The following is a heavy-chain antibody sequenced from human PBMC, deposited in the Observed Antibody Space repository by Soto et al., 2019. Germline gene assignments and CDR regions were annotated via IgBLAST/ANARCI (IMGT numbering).Heavy chain of an antibody. CDR2: IYHSGST. V-gene: IGHV4-30-2*01. CDR1: GGSISSGGYS. CDR3: ARGSVPAAITSYYYGMDV. D-gene: IGHD2-2*01. Sequence: PSETLSLTCAVSGGSISSGGYSWSWIRQPPGKGLEWIGYIYHSGSTYYNPSLKSRVTISVDRSKNQFSLKLSSVTAADTAVHYCARGSVPAAITSYYYGMDVWGQGTTVTVSS. J-gene: IGHJ6*02.